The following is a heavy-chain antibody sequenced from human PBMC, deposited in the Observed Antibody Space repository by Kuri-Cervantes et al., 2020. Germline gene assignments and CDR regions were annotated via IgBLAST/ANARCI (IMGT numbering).Heavy chain of an antibody. CDR1: GFTFSSYE. V-gene: IGHV3-49*04. J-gene: IGHJ4*02. CDR3: TRHAVVVAAIVFVY. Sequence: GGSLRLSCAASGFTFSSYEMNWVRQAPGMGLEWVGFIRSKAYGGTTEYAASVKGRFTISRDDSKSIAYLQMNSLKTEDTAVYYCTRHAVVVAAIVFVYWGQGTLVTVSS. D-gene: IGHD2-15*01. CDR2: IRSKAYGGTT.